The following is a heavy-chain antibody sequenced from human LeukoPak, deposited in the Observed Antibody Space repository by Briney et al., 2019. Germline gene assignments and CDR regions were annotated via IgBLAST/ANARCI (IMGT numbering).Heavy chain of an antibody. CDR1: GGSFSGYY. CDR2: IYYSGST. CDR3: ARDRAKTGESDY. J-gene: IGHJ4*02. V-gene: IGHV4-59*01. Sequence: PSETLSLTCAVYGGSFSGYYWSWIRQPPGKGLEWIGYIYYSGSTNYNPSLKSRVTISVDTSKNQFSLKLSSVTAADTAVYYCARDRAKTGESDYWGQGTLVTVSS. D-gene: IGHD7-27*01.